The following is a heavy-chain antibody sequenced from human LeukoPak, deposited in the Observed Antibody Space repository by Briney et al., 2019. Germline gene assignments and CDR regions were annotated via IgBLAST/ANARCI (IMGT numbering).Heavy chain of an antibody. CDR2: ISSSSSTI. J-gene: IGHJ6*03. D-gene: IGHD3-9*01. Sequence: GRSLRLSCAASGFTFSSYSMNWVRQAPGKGLEWVSYISSSSSTIYYADSVKGRFTISRDNAKNSLYLQMNSLRAEDTAVYYCARARQHYDILTGNYYYYMDVWGKGTTVTVSS. CDR1: GFTFSSYS. V-gene: IGHV3-48*01. CDR3: ARARQHYDILTGNYYYYMDV.